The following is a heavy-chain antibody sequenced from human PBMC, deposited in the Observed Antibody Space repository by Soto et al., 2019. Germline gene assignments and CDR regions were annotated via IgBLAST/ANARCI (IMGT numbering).Heavy chain of an antibody. D-gene: IGHD3-22*01. Sequence: SETLSLTCAVYGGSFSGYYWSWIRQPPGKGLEWIGEINHSGSTNYNPSLKSRVTISVDTSKNQFSLKLSSVTAADTAVYYCARGLVRYYYDSSGYYSGVFDYWGQGTLVTVSS. J-gene: IGHJ4*02. CDR3: ARGLVRYYYDSSGYYSGVFDY. CDR2: INHSGST. V-gene: IGHV4-34*01. CDR1: GGSFSGYY.